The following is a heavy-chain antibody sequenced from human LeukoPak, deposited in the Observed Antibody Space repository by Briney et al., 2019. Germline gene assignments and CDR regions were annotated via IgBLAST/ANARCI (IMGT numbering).Heavy chain of an antibody. D-gene: IGHD6-13*01. Sequence: SETLSLTCTVSGGSISNYYWSWIRQPPGKGLEWIGYIYYSGSTNYNPSLKSRVTISLDTSKNQFALKVSSVAAADTAVYYCAGSPIAAAATFFDCWGQGTLVTVSS. CDR1: GGSISNYY. V-gene: IGHV4-59*01. CDR3: AGSPIAAAATFFDC. J-gene: IGHJ4*02. CDR2: IYYSGST.